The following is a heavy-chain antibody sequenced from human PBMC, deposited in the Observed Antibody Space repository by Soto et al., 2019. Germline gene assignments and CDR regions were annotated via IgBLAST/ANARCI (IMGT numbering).Heavy chain of an antibody. CDR3: ARFPSPAWFDP. V-gene: IGHV4-59*08. CDR1: GCSIKTYC. D-gene: IGHD3-10*01. CDR2: ISYSGSA. Sequence: SETLSLTCTVSGCSIKTYCWSWIRQSPGQGLEWIAYISYSGSAYYNPSLKSRVTISIDTSRNQLSLNLNSVTAADTAVYYCARFPSPAWFDPWGQGTLVTSPQ. J-gene: IGHJ5*02.